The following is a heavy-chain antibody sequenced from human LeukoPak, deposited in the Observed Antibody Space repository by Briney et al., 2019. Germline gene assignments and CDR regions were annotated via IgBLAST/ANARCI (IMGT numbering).Heavy chain of an antibody. CDR3: SRDPNGDYVGAFDF. CDR2: IRTGGGAT. V-gene: IGHV3-23*01. J-gene: IGHJ3*01. CDR1: GFTFSIYA. Sequence: GGSLRLSCAASGFTFSIYAMHWVRQAPGKGLEWVSTIRTGGGATNYADSAKGRFTISRDNSKSTLYLQMSSLRAEDTATYYCSRDPNGDYVGAFDFWGQGTLVTVSS. D-gene: IGHD4-17*01.